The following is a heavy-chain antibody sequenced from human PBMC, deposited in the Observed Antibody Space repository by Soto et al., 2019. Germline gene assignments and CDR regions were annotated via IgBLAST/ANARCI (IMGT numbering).Heavy chain of an antibody. Sequence: QVQLVQSGAEVKKPGASVKVSCKASGYTFTTYVMHWVRQAPGQRLEWMGWLNAGNDNTEYSQKLQGRVNITRDTSASTVYMELRSLSSEDTAVYYCARVGQNYYGMDVWGQGTTVTVSS. J-gene: IGHJ6*02. D-gene: IGHD3-3*01. V-gene: IGHV1-3*01. CDR3: ARVGQNYYGMDV. CDR1: GYTFTTYV. CDR2: LNAGNDNT.